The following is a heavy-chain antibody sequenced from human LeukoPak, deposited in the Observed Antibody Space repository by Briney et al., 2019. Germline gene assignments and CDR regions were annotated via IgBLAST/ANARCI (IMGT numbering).Heavy chain of an antibody. J-gene: IGHJ4*02. CDR1: GFTFSSYW. CDR2: IKQDGSEK. V-gene: IGHV3-7*01. CDR3: ASQLRTVTTLFDY. D-gene: IGHD4-17*01. Sequence: GGSLRLSCAASGFTFSSYWMSWVRQAPGKGLEWVANIKQDGSEKYYMDSVKGRFTISRDNAKNSLYLQMNSLRAEDTAVYYRASQLRTVTTLFDYWGRGTLVTVSS.